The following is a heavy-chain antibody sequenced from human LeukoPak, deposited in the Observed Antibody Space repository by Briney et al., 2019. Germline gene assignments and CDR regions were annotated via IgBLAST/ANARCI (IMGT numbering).Heavy chain of an antibody. Sequence: ASVKVSCKASGYTFTGYYMHWVRQAPGQGLEWMGWINPNSGGTNYAQKFQGRVTMTRDTSTSTAYMELSSLRSEDTAVYYCARGGGYYYDSSGLWPFDYWGQGTLVTVSS. J-gene: IGHJ4*02. V-gene: IGHV1-2*02. CDR2: INPNSGGT. D-gene: IGHD3-22*01. CDR3: ARGGGYYYDSSGLWPFDY. CDR1: GYTFTGYY.